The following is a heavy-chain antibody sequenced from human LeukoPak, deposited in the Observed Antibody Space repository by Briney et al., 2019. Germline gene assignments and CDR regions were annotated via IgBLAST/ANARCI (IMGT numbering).Heavy chain of an antibody. Sequence: SETLSLTCTVSGGSISSRHHYWGWTRQPPGKGLEWIGSIYYNGSTYYNPSLKSRVTISVDTSKNQFSLKLSSVTTADTAVYYCATTTGPAYYFDYWGQATLVTVSS. D-gene: IGHD4-17*01. CDR3: ATTTGPAYYFDY. J-gene: IGHJ4*02. V-gene: IGHV4-39*01. CDR1: GGSISSRHHY. CDR2: IYYNGST.